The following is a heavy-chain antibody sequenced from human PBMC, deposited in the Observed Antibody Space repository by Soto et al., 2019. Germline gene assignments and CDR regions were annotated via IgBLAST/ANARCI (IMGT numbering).Heavy chain of an antibody. V-gene: IGHV1-2*04. D-gene: IGHD6-6*01. CDR1: GYTFTGYY. CDR3: ARAGLSSPGDNWFDP. CDR2: INPNSGGT. Sequence: QVQLVQSGAEVKKPGASVKVSCKASGYTFTGYYMHWVRQAPGQGLEWMGWINPNSGGTNYAQKFQGWVTMTRATAISTAYMELSRLRSDDTAVYYCARAGLSSPGDNWFDPWGQGTLVTVSS. J-gene: IGHJ5*02.